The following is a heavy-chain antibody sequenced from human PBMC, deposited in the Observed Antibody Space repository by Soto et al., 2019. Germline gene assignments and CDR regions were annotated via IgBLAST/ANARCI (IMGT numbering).Heavy chain of an antibody. CDR2: MNRDGSKI. J-gene: IGHJ4*02. V-gene: IGHV3-74*01. Sequence: GGSLRLSCAASGFTVSSNYMSWVRQVPGKGLVWVSRMNRDGSKIGYADSVKGRFTISRDNARNTLYLQMHSLRAEDTAVYYCARAAVEGEASGSGSTLGYWGQGTLVTVSS. CDR3: ARAAVEGEASGSGSTLGY. CDR1: GFTVSSNY. D-gene: IGHD3-10*01.